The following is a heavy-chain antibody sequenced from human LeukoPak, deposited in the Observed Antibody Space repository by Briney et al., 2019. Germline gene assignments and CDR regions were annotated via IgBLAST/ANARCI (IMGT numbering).Heavy chain of an antibody. CDR2: ITGSGTFT. D-gene: IGHD6-19*01. CDR1: GFTFSSYW. J-gene: IGHJ4*02. CDR3: AKRSAESSGYFNY. Sequence: PGGSLRLSCAASGFTFSSYWMHWVRQAPGKGLVWVSAITGSGTFTDYADSVKGRFTISRDNSKNTLYLQMNSLRAEDTAVYYCAKRSAESSGYFNYWGQGILVTVSS. V-gene: IGHV3-23*01.